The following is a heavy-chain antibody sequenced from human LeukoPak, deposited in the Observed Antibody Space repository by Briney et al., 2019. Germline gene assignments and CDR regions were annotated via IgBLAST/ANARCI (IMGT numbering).Heavy chain of an antibody. Sequence: PGGSLRLSCAASGFTFSSYGMHWVRQAPGKGLEWVAYIQNDGSNEQYADSVKGRFSISRDSSKNILYLQMNSLRAEDTAVYYCILVGATSTYWGQGTLVTVSS. CDR3: ILVGATSTY. D-gene: IGHD1-26*01. J-gene: IGHJ4*02. V-gene: IGHV3-30*02. CDR2: IQNDGSNE. CDR1: GFTFSSYG.